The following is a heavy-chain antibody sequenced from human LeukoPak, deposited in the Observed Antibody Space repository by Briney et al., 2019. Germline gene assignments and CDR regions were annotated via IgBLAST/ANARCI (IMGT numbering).Heavy chain of an antibody. V-gene: IGHV1-2*02. CDR2: INPNSGGT. D-gene: IGHD6-6*01. CDR3: ARRGTAARPVDY. Sequence: ASVTVSCKASGYTFTGYYMHWVRQAPGQGLEWMGWINPNSGGTNYAQKFQGRVTMTRDTSISTAYMELSRLRSDDTAVYYCARRGTAARPVDYWGQGTLVTVSS. J-gene: IGHJ4*02. CDR1: GYTFTGYY.